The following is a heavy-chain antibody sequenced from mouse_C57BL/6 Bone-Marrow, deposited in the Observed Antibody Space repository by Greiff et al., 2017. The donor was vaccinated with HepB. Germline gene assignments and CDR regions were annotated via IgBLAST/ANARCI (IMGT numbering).Heavy chain of an antibody. D-gene: IGHD3-2*02. CDR1: GFTFSSYG. CDR2: ISSGGSYT. V-gene: IGHV5-6*01. J-gene: IGHJ2*01. CDR3: ARLDSSGHFDY. Sequence: EVQLQESGGDLVKPGGSLKLSCAASGFTFSSYGMSWVRQTPDKRLEWVATISSGGSYTYYPDSVKGRFTISRDNAKNTLYLQMSSLKSEDTAMYYCARLDSSGHFDYWGQGTTLTVSS.